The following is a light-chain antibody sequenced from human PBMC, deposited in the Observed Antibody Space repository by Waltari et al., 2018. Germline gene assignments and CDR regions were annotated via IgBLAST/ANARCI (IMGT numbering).Light chain of an antibody. V-gene: IGLV2-14*01. CDR3: SSYTSSSTLEV. CDR1: SSDVGGYNY. J-gene: IGLJ2*01. CDR2: EVS. Sequence: QSALTQPASVSGSPGQSITISCTGTSSDVGGYNYVPWYQQYPGKAPKLMIYEVSNRPSGVSNRFSGSKSGNTASLTISGLQAEDEADYYCSSYTSSSTLEVFGGGTKLTVL.